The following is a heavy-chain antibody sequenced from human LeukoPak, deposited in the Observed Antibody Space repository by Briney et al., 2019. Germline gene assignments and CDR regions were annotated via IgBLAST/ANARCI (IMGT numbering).Heavy chain of an antibody. D-gene: IGHD3-16*02. CDR1: TFTFSDYG. CDR3: GKDGVILAPGIYWYMDV. V-gene: IGHV3-30*02. Sequence: GGSLRLSCVGSTFTFSDYGMHWVRQAPGKGLEWVAFIRYDGTKTYYADSAKGRFTISRDNSKNTLYLEMNSLRGEDTAVFYCGKDGVILAPGIYWYMDVWGRGTTVTVSS. J-gene: IGHJ6*03. CDR2: IRYDGTKT.